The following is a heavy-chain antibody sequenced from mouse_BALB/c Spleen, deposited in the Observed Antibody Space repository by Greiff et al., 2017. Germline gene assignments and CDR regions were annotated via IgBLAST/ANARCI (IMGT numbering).Heavy chain of an antibody. CDR1: GFSLTGYG. CDR3: ARVTATKIIAY. V-gene: IGHV2-6-7*01. CDR2: IWGDGST. Sequence: QVQLKESGPGLVAPSQSLSITCTVSGFSLTGYGVNWVRQPPGKGLEWLGMIWGDGSTDYNSALKSRLSISKDNSKSQVFLKMNSLQTDDTARYYCARVTATKIIAYWGQGTLVTVSA. J-gene: IGHJ3*01. D-gene: IGHD2-4*01.